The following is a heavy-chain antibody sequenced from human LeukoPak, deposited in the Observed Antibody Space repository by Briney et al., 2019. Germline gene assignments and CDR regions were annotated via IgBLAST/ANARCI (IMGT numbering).Heavy chain of an antibody. CDR1: GASITTYY. V-gene: IGHV4-59*01. Sequence: SETLSLTCTVSGASITTYYWSWIRQSPGKGLDWIGYISYSRSSNYNPSLKSRVTISVDTSKNQFSLKLTSVTAADTAVYYCTRGERLGLDSWGQGTLVTVSS. D-gene: IGHD6-19*01. CDR2: ISYSRSS. CDR3: TRGERLGLDS. J-gene: IGHJ4*02.